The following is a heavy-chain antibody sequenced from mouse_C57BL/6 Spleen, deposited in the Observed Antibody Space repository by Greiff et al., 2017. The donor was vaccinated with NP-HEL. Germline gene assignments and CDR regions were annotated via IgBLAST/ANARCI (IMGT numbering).Heavy chain of an antibody. CDR1: GYTFTSYG. V-gene: IGHV1-81*01. Sequence: VKLMESGAELARPGASVKLSCKASGYTFTSYGISWVKQRTGQGLEWIGEIYPRSGNTYYNEKFKGKATLTADKSSSTAYMELRSLTSEDSAVYFCAREDGYYWGQGTTLTVSS. D-gene: IGHD2-3*01. J-gene: IGHJ2*01. CDR2: IYPRSGNT. CDR3: AREDGYY.